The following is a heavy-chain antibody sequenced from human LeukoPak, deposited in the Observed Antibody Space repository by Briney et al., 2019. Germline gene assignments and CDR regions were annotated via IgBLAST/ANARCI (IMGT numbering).Heavy chain of an antibody. D-gene: IGHD5-24*01. CDR3: ARDVGYKWDYFDY. CDR1: GYTFTGYY. J-gene: IGHJ4*02. Sequence: ASVKVSCKASGYTFTGYYMHWVRQAPGQGLEWMGWINPNSGGTNYAQKFQGRVTMTRDTSISTAYMELSRLRSDDTAVYYCARDVGYKWDYFDYWGQRTLVTVSS. CDR2: INPNSGGT. V-gene: IGHV1-2*02.